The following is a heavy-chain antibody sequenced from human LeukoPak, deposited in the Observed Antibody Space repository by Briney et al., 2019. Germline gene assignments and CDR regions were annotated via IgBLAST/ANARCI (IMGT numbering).Heavy chain of an antibody. CDR1: GFTFSSYS. D-gene: IGHD3-3*01. CDR2: ISSSSSYI. J-gene: IGHJ4*02. Sequence: PGGSLRLSCAASGFTFSSYSMNWVRQAPGKGLEWVSSISSSSSYIYYADSVKGRFTISRDNSKNTLYLQMNSLRAEDTAVYYCAKDVGPAEWLSPLDYWGQGTLVTVSS. V-gene: IGHV3-21*01. CDR3: AKDVGPAEWLSPLDY.